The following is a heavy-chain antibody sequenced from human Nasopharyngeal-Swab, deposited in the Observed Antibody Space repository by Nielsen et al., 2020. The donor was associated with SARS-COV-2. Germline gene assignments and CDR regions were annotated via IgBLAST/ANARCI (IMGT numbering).Heavy chain of an antibody. CDR3: ARDQYYYDSSGPAFDI. J-gene: IGHJ3*02. V-gene: IGHV3-11*01. D-gene: IGHD3-22*01. CDR1: GFTFSDNY. Sequence: GESLKTPFAASGFTFSDNYLSWTRQAPGKGLEWVSYISSSGSTKYYPDSVKGRFTIPRDNAKNSLYLQMNSLKAEDTAVDYCARDQYYYDSSGPAFDIWGQGTMVTVSS. CDR2: ISSSGSTK.